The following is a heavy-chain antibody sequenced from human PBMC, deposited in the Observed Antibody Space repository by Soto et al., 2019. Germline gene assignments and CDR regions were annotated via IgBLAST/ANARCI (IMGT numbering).Heavy chain of an antibody. V-gene: IGHV1-18*01. CDR2: ISAYNGNT. CDR3: ARDGGSGSYYNNPAGY. J-gene: IGHJ4*02. D-gene: IGHD3-10*01. CDR1: GGTFSSYA. Sequence: QVQLVQSGAEVKKPGSSVKVSCKASGGTFSSYAISWVRQAPGQGLEWMGWISAYNGNTNYAQKLQGRVTMTTDTSTSTAYMELRSLRSDDTAVYYCARDGGSGSYYNNPAGYWGQGTLVTVSS.